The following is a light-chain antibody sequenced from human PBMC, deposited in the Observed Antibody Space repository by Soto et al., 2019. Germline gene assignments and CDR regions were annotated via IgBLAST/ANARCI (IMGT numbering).Light chain of an antibody. Sequence: AIQMTQSPSSLSASVGDRVTITCRASQDIRIDLGWYQQRPGNAPKLLIYAASNLHSGVPSRFSGSGTGSRFTLTIRGLQPEDTATYYCLQDNNYPWTFGQGTKVDIK. CDR3: LQDNNYPWT. CDR2: AAS. CDR1: QDIRID. V-gene: IGKV1-6*01. J-gene: IGKJ1*01.